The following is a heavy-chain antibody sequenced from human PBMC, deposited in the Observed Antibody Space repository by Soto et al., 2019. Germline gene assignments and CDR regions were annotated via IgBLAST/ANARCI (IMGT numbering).Heavy chain of an antibody. CDR1: GFTFSSYA. D-gene: IGHD3-22*01. CDR3: AKDFGLVVTYCDC. CDR2: MRGSGGST. Sequence: GVSLRLSCAASGFTFSSYAMSWVRQAPGKGLEWVSAMRGSGGSTYYADSVKGRFTISRDNSKNTLYLQMNRLSAEDTAVSYGAKDFGLVVTYCDCWGKGSMVTV. V-gene: IGHV3-23*01. J-gene: IGHJ4*02.